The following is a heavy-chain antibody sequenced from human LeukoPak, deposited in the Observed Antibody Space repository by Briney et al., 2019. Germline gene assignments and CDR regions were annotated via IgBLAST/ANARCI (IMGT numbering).Heavy chain of an antibody. D-gene: IGHD1-7*01. CDR1: GYSISIGFY. J-gene: IGHJ6*03. Sequence: SETLSLTCTVSGYSISIGFYWGWIRPPPGKGLEWIGSIYHSGNTYYNPSLKSRVSVSVDTSKNQFSLKLSSVTAADTAVYYCARDNWNSGYMDVWGKGTPVTVSS. CDR3: ARDNWNSGYMDV. CDR2: IYHSGNT. V-gene: IGHV4-38-2*02.